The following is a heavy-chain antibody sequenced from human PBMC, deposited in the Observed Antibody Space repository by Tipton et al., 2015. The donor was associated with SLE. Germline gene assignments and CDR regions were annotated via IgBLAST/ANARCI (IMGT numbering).Heavy chain of an antibody. CDR2: ISSNGGST. D-gene: IGHD2-2*01. CDR1: GLTLRTYA. Sequence: SLRLSCAASGLTLRTYAMHWVRPVPGKGLDYVSGISSNGGSTDYAKPVKGRFNISRDNSKNTQDLQMGSRISEVMGVYYCARPANQDFCDRTSSYSGDYVDALGQGTCNTVS. J-gene: IGHJ4*02. CDR3: ARPANQDFCDRTSSYSGDYVDA. V-gene: IGHV3-64*01.